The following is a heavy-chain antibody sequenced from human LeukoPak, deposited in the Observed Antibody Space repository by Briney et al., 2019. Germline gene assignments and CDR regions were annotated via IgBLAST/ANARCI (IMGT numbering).Heavy chain of an antibody. V-gene: IGHV4-59*01. CDR3: ARGGSYYGYFDY. Sequence: SETLSLTCTVSGGSISSYYWSWIRQPPGKGLEWIGYIYYSGSTNYNPSPKSRVTISVDASKNQFSLKLSSVTAADTAVYYCARGGSYYGYFDYWGQGTLVTVSS. CDR2: IYYSGST. CDR1: GGSISSYY. J-gene: IGHJ4*02. D-gene: IGHD1-26*01.